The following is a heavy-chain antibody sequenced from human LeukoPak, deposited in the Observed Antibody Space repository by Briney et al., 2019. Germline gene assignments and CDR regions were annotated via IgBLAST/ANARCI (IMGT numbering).Heavy chain of an antibody. V-gene: IGHV3-21*01. D-gene: IGHD3-10*01. CDR3: ARARYYYGSGSRNTYYFDY. J-gene: IGHJ4*02. CDR1: GFTFSSYS. CDR2: ISSSSSYI. Sequence: GGSLRLSCVASGFTFSSYSMNWVRQAPGKGLEWVSSISSSSSYIYYADSVKGRFTISRDNAKNSLYLQMNSLRAEDTAVYYCARARYYYGSGSRNTYYFDYWGQGTLVTVSS.